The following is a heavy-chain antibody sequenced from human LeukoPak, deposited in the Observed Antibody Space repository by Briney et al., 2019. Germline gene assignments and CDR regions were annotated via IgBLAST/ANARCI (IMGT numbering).Heavy chain of an antibody. V-gene: IGHV6-1*01. CDR2: TYYRSKWHN. J-gene: IGHJ4*02. CDR3: ATDPAHCSSTSCDY. Sequence: SQALSLTCAISGDSVCSNSAAWNWIRQSPSRGLEWLGRTYYRSKWHNDYAVSVKSRITINPDTSKNQFSLQLNSVTPEDTAVYYCATDPAHCSSTSCDYWGQGTLVTVSS. D-gene: IGHD2-2*01. CDR1: GDSVCSNSAA.